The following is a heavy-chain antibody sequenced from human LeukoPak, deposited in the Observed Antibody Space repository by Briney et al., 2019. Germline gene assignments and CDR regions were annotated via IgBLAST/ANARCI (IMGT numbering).Heavy chain of an antibody. Sequence: GGSLRLSCAASGFTFSSYAMSWVRQAPGKGLEWVSAISGSGGSTYYAGSVKGRFTISRDNSKNTLYLQVNSLRAEDTAVYYCVSYDSSGYLAAFDYWGQGTLVTVSS. CDR2: ISGSGGST. J-gene: IGHJ4*02. D-gene: IGHD3-22*01. CDR3: VSYDSSGYLAAFDY. CDR1: GFTFSSYA. V-gene: IGHV3-23*01.